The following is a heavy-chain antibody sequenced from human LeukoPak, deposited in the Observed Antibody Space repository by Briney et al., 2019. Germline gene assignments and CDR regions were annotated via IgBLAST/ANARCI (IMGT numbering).Heavy chain of an antibody. Sequence: GGSLRLSCAASGFTFSSYGMSWVRQAPGKGLEWVSAISGSGGSTYYADSVEGRFTISRDNAKNSLYLQMNSLRAEDTALYYCARVPPSDYGDYVTFDYWGQGTLVTVSS. CDR3: ARVPPSDYGDYVTFDY. D-gene: IGHD4-17*01. CDR2: ISGSGGST. J-gene: IGHJ4*02. CDR1: GFTFSSYG. V-gene: IGHV3-23*01.